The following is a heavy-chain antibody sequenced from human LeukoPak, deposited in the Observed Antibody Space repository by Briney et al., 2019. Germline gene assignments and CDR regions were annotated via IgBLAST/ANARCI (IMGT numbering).Heavy chain of an antibody. CDR2: IWYDGSNK. CDR3: AKVLGYSYGYDY. V-gene: IGHV3-33*06. Sequence: GGSLKLSCAASGFTFSSYGMHWVRQAPGKGLEGVAVIWYDGSNKYYADSVKGRLTISRDNSKNTLYLQMNSLRADDTALYYCAKVLGYSYGYDYWGQGPLVTVSS. D-gene: IGHD5-18*01. J-gene: IGHJ4*02. CDR1: GFTFSSYG.